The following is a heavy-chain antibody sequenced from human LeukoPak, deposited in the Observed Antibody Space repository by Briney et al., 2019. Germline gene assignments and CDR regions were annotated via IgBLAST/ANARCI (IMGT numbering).Heavy chain of an antibody. D-gene: IGHD6-13*01. Sequence: GASVKVSCKASGYTFTGYYMHWVRQAPGQGLEWMGWINPNSGGTNYAQKFQGRVTMTRDTSISTAYMELSRLRSDDTAVYYCARDIAAAGLLLYNWFDPWGQGTLVTVSS. J-gene: IGHJ5*02. V-gene: IGHV1-2*02. CDR2: INPNSGGT. CDR3: ARDIAAAGLLLYNWFDP. CDR1: GYTFTGYY.